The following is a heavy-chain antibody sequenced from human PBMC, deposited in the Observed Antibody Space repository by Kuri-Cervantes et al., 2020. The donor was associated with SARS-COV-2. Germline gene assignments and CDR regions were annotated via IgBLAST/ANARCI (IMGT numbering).Heavy chain of an antibody. CDR3: ARDGLGGYDYYYYYGMDV. J-gene: IGHJ6*02. CDR2: INPSGGST. D-gene: IGHD1-26*01. CDR1: GYTFTSYY. V-gene: IGHV1-46*01. Sequence: ASVKVSCKASGYTFTSYYMHWVRQAPGQGLEWMGIINPSGGSTSYAQKFQGRVTMTRDTSTSTAYMELSSLRSEDTAVYYCARDGLGGYDYYYYYGMDVWGQGTTVTVSS.